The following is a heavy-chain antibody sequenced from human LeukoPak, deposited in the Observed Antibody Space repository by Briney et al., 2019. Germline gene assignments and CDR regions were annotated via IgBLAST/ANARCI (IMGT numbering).Heavy chain of an antibody. CDR1: GFTFNRYW. D-gene: IGHD3-9*01. V-gene: IGHV3-7*01. CDR2: IKEDGSEK. J-gene: IGHJ4*02. CDR3: ARGRYFDC. Sequence: GGSLRLSCAASGFTFNRYWMSWVRQAPGKGLEWVANIKEDGSEKYYVDSVKGRFTISRDNAKNSLYLQMDSLRAEDTAVYYCARGRYFDCWGQGTLVTVSS.